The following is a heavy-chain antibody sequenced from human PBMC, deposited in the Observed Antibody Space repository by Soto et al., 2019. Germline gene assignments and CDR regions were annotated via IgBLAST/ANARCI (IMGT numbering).Heavy chain of an antibody. CDR3: ASPNHYGSGIRPHENYYYYYMDV. J-gene: IGHJ6*03. D-gene: IGHD3-10*01. V-gene: IGHV3-11*01. Sequence: GGSLRLSCAASGFTFSDYYMSWIRQAPGKGLEWVSYISSSGSTIYYADSVKGRFTISRDNAKNSLYLQMNSLRAEDTAVYYCASPNHYGSGIRPHENYYYYYMDVWGKGTTVTVSS. CDR2: ISSSGSTI. CDR1: GFTFSDYY.